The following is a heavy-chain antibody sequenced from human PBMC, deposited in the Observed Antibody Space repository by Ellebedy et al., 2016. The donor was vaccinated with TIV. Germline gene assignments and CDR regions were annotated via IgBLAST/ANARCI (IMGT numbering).Heavy chain of an antibody. CDR2: IGTAGDT. CDR3: ARARGYSGYDMDV. D-gene: IGHD5-12*01. Sequence: PGGSLRLSCAASGFTFSSYDMHWVRLSPGKGLAWVSAIGTAGDTYYPASVKGRFTISRDNAKNSMYLQMNSLRAGDTVMYYRARARGYSGYDMDVWGQGTTVTVS. CDR1: GFTFSSYD. V-gene: IGHV3-13*01. J-gene: IGHJ6*02.